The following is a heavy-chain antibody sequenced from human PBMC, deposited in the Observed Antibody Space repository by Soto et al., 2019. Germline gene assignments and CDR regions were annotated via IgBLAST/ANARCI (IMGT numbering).Heavy chain of an antibody. CDR3: ARKVPGSTTRPDYWYFDL. Sequence: EVHLLESGGGLVQPGGSLRLSCAASGFTFISYAMNWVRQAPGKGLQWVSAISGGGDATFYADSVKVRFTISRDKSRNTVTLQMNSLGADDTAVYYCARKVPGSTTRPDYWYFDLWGRGTLVTVSS. J-gene: IGHJ2*01. D-gene: IGHD3-10*01. CDR2: ISGGGDAT. V-gene: IGHV3-23*01. CDR1: GFTFISYA.